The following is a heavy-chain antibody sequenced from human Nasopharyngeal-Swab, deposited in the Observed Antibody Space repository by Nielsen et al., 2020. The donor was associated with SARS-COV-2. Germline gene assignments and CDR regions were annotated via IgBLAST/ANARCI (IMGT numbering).Heavy chain of an antibody. CDR2: IYYSGST. CDR1: GGPISSYY. V-gene: IGHV4-59*13. CDR3: ARDPSTITMVRGVIPHGAFDI. J-gene: IGHJ3*02. Sequence: SETPSPTCTVPGGPISSYYWSWIRQPPGKGLQWIGYIYYSGSTNYNPSLKSRVTISVDTSKNQFSLKLSSVTAADTAVYYCARDPSTITMVRGVIPHGAFDIWGQGTMVTVSS. D-gene: IGHD3-10*01.